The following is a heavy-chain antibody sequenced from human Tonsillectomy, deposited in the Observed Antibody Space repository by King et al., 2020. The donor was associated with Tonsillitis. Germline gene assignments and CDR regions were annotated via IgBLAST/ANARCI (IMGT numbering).Heavy chain of an antibody. J-gene: IGHJ4*02. D-gene: IGHD2-2*01. CDR3: ARDLVGYCSSTSCHHFDY. CDR1: GFTFSSYG. V-gene: IGHV3-33*01. CDR2: IGYDGSNK. Sequence: VQLVESGGGVVQPGRSLRLSCAASGFTFSSYGMHWVRQAPGKGLEWVAVIGYDGSNKYYADSVKGRFTISRDNSKNTLYLQMNSLRAEDTAVYYCARDLVGYCSSTSCHHFDYWGQGTLVTVSS.